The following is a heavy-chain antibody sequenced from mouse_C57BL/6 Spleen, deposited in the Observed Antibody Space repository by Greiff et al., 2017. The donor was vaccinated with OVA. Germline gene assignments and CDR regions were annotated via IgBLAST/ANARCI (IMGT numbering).Heavy chain of an antibody. D-gene: IGHD1-1*01. J-gene: IGHJ4*01. CDR2: ISSGSSTI. V-gene: IGHV5-17*01. Sequence: EVKLMESGGGLVKPGGSLKLSCAASGFTFSDYGMHWVRQAPEKGLEWVAYISSGSSTIYYADTVKGRFTISRDNAKNTLFLQMTSLRSEDTAMYYCARTKITTVEGGYAMDYWGQGTSVTVSS. CDR1: GFTFSDYG. CDR3: ARTKITTVEGGYAMDY.